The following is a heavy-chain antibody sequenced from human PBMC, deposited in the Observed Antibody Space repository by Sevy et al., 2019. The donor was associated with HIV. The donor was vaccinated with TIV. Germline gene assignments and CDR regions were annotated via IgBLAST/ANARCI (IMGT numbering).Heavy chain of an antibody. Sequence: ASVKVSCKASGYTFTGYYMHWVRQAPGQGLEWMGWINPNSGGTNYAEKFQGRVTMTRDTSISTAYMELSRLRSDDTAVYYCARDRLLWFGGLDAVNHDDDYWGQGTLVTVS. CDR2: INPNSGGT. D-gene: IGHD3-10*01. CDR1: GYTFTGYY. J-gene: IGHJ4*02. CDR3: ARDRLLWFGGLDAVNHDDDY. V-gene: IGHV1-2*02.